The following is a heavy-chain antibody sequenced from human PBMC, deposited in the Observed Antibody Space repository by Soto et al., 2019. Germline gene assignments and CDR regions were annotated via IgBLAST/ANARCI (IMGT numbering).Heavy chain of an antibody. Sequence: EVQLLESGGGLVQPGGSLRLSCAASGFTFSSYAMSWVRQAPGKGLEWVSAISGSGGSTYYADSVKGRFTISRDNSKNTLSVQMNSVRAGDTAVFYCAKAPYYYDGSGTPRGGQGTLFTVSS. CDR1: GFTFSSYA. CDR2: ISGSGGST. CDR3: AKAPYYYDGSGTPR. D-gene: IGHD3-22*01. J-gene: IGHJ4*02. V-gene: IGHV3-23*01.